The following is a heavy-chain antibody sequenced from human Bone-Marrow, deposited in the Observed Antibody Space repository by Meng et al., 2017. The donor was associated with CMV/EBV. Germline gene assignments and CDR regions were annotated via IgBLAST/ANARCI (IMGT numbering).Heavy chain of an antibody. Sequence: ASVKVSCKASGYTFINYDINWVRQAAGQGPEWIGWMNPNSGNTGYAQMFQGRVTMTRNTAIGTAYMELSSLRSEDTAVYYCARNLLGYCSSTSCYTPLYYYYGMDVWGQGTTVTVSS. CDR2: MNPNSGNT. CDR3: ARNLLGYCSSTSCYTPLYYYYGMDV. J-gene: IGHJ6*02. CDR1: GYTFINYD. D-gene: IGHD2-2*02. V-gene: IGHV1-8*01.